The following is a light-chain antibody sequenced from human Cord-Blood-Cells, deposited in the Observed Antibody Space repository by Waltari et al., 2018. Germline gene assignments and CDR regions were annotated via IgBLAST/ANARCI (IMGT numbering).Light chain of an antibody. Sequence: QSALTQPPSVSGSPGQSVTISCTGTSSDVGSYNLVSWYQQPPDTAPKLMIYEVSNRPSGVPDRFSRSTSGYSASLTISVLQAEAEADYYCSSYTSSSTWVFGGGTKLTVL. CDR2: EVS. CDR1: SSDVGSYNL. V-gene: IGLV2-18*02. CDR3: SSYTSSSTWV. J-gene: IGLJ3*02.